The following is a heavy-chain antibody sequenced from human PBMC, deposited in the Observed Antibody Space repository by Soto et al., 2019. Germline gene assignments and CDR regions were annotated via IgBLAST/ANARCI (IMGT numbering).Heavy chain of an antibody. J-gene: IGHJ4*02. CDR3: AKGRGVVVVAATPLAY. D-gene: IGHD2-15*01. CDR1: GFTFSSYA. Sequence: VGSLRLSCAASGFTFSSYAMSWVRQAPGKGLEWVSAISGSGGTTYYADSVKGRFTISRDNSKNTLYLQMNSLRAEDTAVYYCAKGRGVVVVAATPLAYWGQGTLVTVSS. V-gene: IGHV3-23*01. CDR2: ISGSGGTT.